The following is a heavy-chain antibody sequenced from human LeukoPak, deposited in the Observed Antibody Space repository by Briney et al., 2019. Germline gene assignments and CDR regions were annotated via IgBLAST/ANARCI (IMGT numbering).Heavy chain of an antibody. V-gene: IGHV3-30-3*01. CDR2: IAYDGTNI. CDR1: QFTFNIYP. Sequence: GGSLRLSCAASQFTFNIYPMHWVRQAPGKGLEWVATIAYDGTNIFYADSVRGRFTISRDNSKSALFLEMNSLRGEDTAVYYCAREPYDISGYGMDVWGQGTMVTVSS. J-gene: IGHJ6*02. D-gene: IGHD3-22*01. CDR3: AREPYDISGYGMDV.